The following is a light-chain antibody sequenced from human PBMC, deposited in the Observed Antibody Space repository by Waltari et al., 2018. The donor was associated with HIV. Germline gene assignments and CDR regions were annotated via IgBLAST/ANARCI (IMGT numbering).Light chain of an antibody. CDR1: QSISTY. J-gene: IGKJ4*01. CDR3: QQTYSAPLT. V-gene: IGKV1-39*01. Sequence: DIQMTQSPSSLSASVGDRVTITCRAGQSISTYLNWFQQKAGKAPNLLISAASGLQRGVPSRFSGSVSVTDFTLTISGLQPADFATYYCQQTYSAPLTFGGGTKVEI. CDR2: AAS.